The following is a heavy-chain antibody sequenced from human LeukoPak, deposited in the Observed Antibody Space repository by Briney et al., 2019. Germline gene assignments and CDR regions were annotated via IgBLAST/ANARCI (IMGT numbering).Heavy chain of an antibody. D-gene: IGHD3-10*01. Sequence: GGSLRLSCAASGFTFSSYAMSWVRQAPGKGLEWVSSIVGTGVNTYYADSVKGRFTVSRDNSKNTMFLQMNNLRAENTAVYFCTRAPQQPRSYNDYWGQGTLVTVSS. V-gene: IGHV3-23*01. J-gene: IGHJ4*02. CDR2: IVGTGVNT. CDR3: TRAPQQPRSYNDY. CDR1: GFTFSSYA.